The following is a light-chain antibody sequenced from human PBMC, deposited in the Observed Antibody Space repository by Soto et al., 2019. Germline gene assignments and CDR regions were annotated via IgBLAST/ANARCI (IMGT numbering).Light chain of an antibody. Sequence: QSVLTQPASVSGSPGQSITISCTGTSGDVGPYNFVSWYQQHPGKVPKLIISEVIYRPSGVSSRFSGSKSGTTASLTISDLQADDEADYYCSSYTSLKTRVFGGGTKLTVL. J-gene: IGLJ2*01. V-gene: IGLV2-14*01. CDR1: SGDVGPYNF. CDR2: EVI. CDR3: SSYTSLKTRV.